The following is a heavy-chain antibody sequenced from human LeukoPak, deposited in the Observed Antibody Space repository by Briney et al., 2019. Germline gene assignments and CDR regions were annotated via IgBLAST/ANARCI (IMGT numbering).Heavy chain of an antibody. D-gene: IGHD2-2*02. CDR1: GYTFTSYY. CDR2: INPSGGST. V-gene: IGHV1-46*01. Sequence: ASVKVSCKASGYTFTSYYMHWVRQAPGQGHEWMGIINPSGGSTSYAQKFQGRVTMTRDMSTSTVYMELSSLRSEDTAVYYCARGSIVVVVPAAISAYNWFDPWGQGTLVTVSS. CDR3: ARGSIVVVVPAAISAYNWFDP. J-gene: IGHJ5*02.